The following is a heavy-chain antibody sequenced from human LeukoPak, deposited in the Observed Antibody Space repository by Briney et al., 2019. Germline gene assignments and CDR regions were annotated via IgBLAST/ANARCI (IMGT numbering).Heavy chain of an antibody. Sequence: GEPLKISCKGSGYSFTSYWNGWGSRMPGKGRQWVGVIYPDDAGTRFSPSFQGQVTISADTSISTAYLQWSSLKASATAMYYYSRHRLAYYGAGTYYGNYFDNGGQGTLVTVTS. D-gene: IGHD3-10*01. CDR1: GYSFTSYW. V-gene: IGHV5-51*01. J-gene: IGHJ4*02. CDR2: IYPDDAGT. CDR3: SRHRLAYYGAGTYYGNYFDN.